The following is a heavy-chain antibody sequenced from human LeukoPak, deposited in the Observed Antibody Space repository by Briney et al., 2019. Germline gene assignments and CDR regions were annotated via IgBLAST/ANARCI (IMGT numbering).Heavy chain of an antibody. Sequence: GGSLRLSCAASGFTFDDYAMHWVRQAPGKGLEWVSGISWNSGNIGYADSVKGRFTISRDNAKNSLYLQMNSLRAEDTAVYYCAREGTGRYYYYYYVDVWGKGTTVTISS. CDR2: ISWNSGNI. CDR3: AREGTGRYYYYYYVDV. V-gene: IGHV3-9*01. J-gene: IGHJ6*03. CDR1: GFTFDDYA. D-gene: IGHD1-1*01.